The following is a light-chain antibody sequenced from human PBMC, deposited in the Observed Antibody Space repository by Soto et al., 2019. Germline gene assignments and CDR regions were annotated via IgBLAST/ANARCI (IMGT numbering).Light chain of an antibody. J-gene: IGLJ1*01. CDR2: LEGSGSY. V-gene: IGLV4-60*02. CDR3: ETWDSNTHV. CDR1: SGHSSYI. Sequence: QPVLTQSSSVSASLGSSVKVTCTLSSGHSSYIIAWHQQQPGKAPRYLMKLEGSGSYNKGSGVPDRFSGSSSGADRYLTISNLQFEDEADYYCETWDSNTHVFGTGTKLTVL.